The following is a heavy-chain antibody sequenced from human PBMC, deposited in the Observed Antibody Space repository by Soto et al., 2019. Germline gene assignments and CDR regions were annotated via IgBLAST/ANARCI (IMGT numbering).Heavy chain of an antibody. Sequence: PGGSLRLSCAASGFTFSSFAMSWVRQAPGKGLEWVSGISGSGGSTYHADSVKGRFTISRDNSKNTLYLQMNSLRAEDTAVYYCAKLDLGSCSTTSCRAFDPWGQGTLVTVSS. CDR2: ISGSGGST. J-gene: IGHJ5*02. D-gene: IGHD2-2*01. V-gene: IGHV3-23*01. CDR3: AKLDLGSCSTTSCRAFDP. CDR1: GFTFSSFA.